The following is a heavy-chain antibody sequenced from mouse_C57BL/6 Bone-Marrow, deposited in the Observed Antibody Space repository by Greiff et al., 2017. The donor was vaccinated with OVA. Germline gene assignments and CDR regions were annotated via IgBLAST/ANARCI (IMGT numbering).Heavy chain of an antibody. D-gene: IGHD2-4*01. Sequence: VKLQQPGAELVKPGASVKMSCKASGYTFSSYWITWVKQRPGQGLAWIGDIYPGSGSTNYNEKFKSKATLTVDTSSSTAYMQLSSLTAEDSAVYYGARSSDDYGEWFAYWGQGTLVTVSA. CDR2: IYPGSGST. CDR3: ARSSDDYGEWFAY. J-gene: IGHJ3*01. V-gene: IGHV1-55*01. CDR1: GYTFSSYW.